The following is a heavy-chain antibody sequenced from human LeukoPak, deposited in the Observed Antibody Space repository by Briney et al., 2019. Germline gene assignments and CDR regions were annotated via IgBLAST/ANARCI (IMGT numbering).Heavy chain of an antibody. CDR2: ISYDGGNK. V-gene: IGHV3-30*03. Sequence: GGSLRLSCAASGFTFSNYGMHWVRQAPGKGLEWVAFISYDGGNKYYADSVKGRFTISRDNSKNTLYLQMNSLRAEDTAVYYCARGGLAYDSSGYYGYWGQGTLVTVSS. J-gene: IGHJ4*02. CDR3: ARGGLAYDSSGYYGY. D-gene: IGHD3-22*01. CDR1: GFTFSNYG.